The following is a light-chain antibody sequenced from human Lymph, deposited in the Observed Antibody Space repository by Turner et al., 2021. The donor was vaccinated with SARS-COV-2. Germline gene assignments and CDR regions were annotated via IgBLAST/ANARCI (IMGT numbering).Light chain of an antibody. CDR3: QQYYSYLRT. J-gene: IGKJ4*02. Sequence: DIVMSQSPSSLAVSDGEKVTLTCKSSQSLFYSANQKNYLAWYQLKPGQSPKLLIYWASTRESGVPDRFTGSGSGTDFTLTISSVKAEDLAVYYCQQYYSYLRTFGGGTKLEIK. V-gene: IGKV4-1*01. CDR2: WAS. CDR1: QSLFYSANQKNY.